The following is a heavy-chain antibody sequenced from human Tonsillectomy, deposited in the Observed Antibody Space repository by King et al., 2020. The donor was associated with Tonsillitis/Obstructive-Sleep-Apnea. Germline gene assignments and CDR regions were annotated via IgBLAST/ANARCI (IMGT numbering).Heavy chain of an antibody. J-gene: IGHJ3*02. V-gene: IGHV1-69*01. CDR3: AREGYCSGGSCYRDDAFDI. CDR1: GGTFSSYA. CDR2: IIPIFGTA. Sequence: QLVQSGAEVKKPGSSVKVSCKASGGTFSSYAISWVRQAPGQGLEWMGGIIPIFGTANYAQKFQGRVTITADESTSIAYMELSSLRSEDTAVYYCAREGYCSGGSCYRDDAFDIWGQGTMVTVSS. D-gene: IGHD2-15*01.